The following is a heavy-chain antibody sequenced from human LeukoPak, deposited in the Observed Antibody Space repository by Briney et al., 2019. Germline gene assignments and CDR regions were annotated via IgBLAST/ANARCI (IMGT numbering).Heavy chain of an antibody. CDR1: GYTFTGYY. D-gene: IGHD5-24*01. V-gene: IGHV1-2*04. CDR3: ARELGYPDGYGGYNWFDP. Sequence: ASVKVSCKASGYTFTGYYMHWVRQAPGQGLEWMGWINPNSGGTNYAQKFQGWVTMTRDTSISTAYMELSRLRSDDTAVYYCARELGYPDGYGGYNWFDPWGQGTLVTVSS. J-gene: IGHJ5*02. CDR2: INPNSGGT.